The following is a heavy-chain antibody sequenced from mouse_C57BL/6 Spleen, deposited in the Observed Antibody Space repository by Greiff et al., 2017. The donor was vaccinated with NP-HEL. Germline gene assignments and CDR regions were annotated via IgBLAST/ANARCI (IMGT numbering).Heavy chain of an antibody. D-gene: IGHD2-4*01. CDR2: IYPGDGDT. CDR1: GYAFSSSW. Sequence: VQLQQSGPELVKPGASVKISCKASGYAFSSSWMNWVKQRPGKGLEWIGRIYPGDGDTNYNGKFKGKATLTADKSSSTAYMQLSSLTSEDSAVYFCARSKDDYYYYAMDYWGQGTSVTVSS. V-gene: IGHV1-82*01. CDR3: ARSKDDYYYYAMDY. J-gene: IGHJ4*01.